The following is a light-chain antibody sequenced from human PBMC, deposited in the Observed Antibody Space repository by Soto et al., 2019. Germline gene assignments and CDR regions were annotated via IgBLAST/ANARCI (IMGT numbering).Light chain of an antibody. J-gene: IGKJ1*01. CDR3: HQYGSSPRT. CDR1: QSVSIL. V-gene: IGKV3-20*01. CDR2: GAS. Sequence: EIVMRKSPSSLSASPSQRPTLSFGPSQSVSILLAWYQQKPGQAPRLLIYGASSRATGIPDRFSGSGSGTDFTLTISRLEPEDFAVFYCHQYGSSPRTFGQGTKVDI.